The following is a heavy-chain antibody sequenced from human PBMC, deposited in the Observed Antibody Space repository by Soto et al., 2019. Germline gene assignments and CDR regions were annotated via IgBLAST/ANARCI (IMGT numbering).Heavy chain of an antibody. CDR2: ISHDGVTK. D-gene: IGHD4-4*01. CDR1: GSSFPNYP. V-gene: IGHV3-30-3*01. J-gene: IGHJ5*02. CDR3: VRGGYSSSWERLDP. Sequence: GSLRLSCAASGSSFPNYPMHWVRQTPDKGLEWLAVISHDGVTKNSADSVKGRFSISRDNSRNRLYLDMNSLRTEDTAMYYCVRGGYSSSWERLDPWGQGTLVTVSS.